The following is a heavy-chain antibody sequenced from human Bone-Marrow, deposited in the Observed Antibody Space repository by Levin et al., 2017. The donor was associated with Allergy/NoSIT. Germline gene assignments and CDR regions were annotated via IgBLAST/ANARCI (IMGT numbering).Heavy chain of an antibody. J-gene: IGHJ4*02. Sequence: SQTLSLTCTISGDRVSSNTAAWNWIRQSPSRGLEFLGRTYYRSKWYNDYAVSVQSRITITPDTSKNQFSLQLNSVTPEDTAVYFCARDASFSRGWFADFDFWGQGIQVTVSS. CDR1: GDRVSSNTAA. V-gene: IGHV6-1*01. CDR3: ARDASFSRGWFADFDF. CDR2: TYYRSKWYN. D-gene: IGHD6-19*01.